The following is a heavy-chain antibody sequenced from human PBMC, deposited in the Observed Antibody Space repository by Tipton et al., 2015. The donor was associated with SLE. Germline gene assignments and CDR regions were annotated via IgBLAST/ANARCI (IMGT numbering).Heavy chain of an antibody. CDR2: IYTSGST. J-gene: IGHJ3*02. V-gene: IGHV4-61*02. CDR3: ARTGPGAFDI. Sequence: TLSLTCTVSGGSISSGSYYWSWIRQPAGKGLEWIGRIYTSGSTNYNPSLKSRVTISVDTPKNQFSLKLSSVTAADTAVYYCARTGPGAFDIWGQGTMVTVSS. CDR1: GGSISSGSYY.